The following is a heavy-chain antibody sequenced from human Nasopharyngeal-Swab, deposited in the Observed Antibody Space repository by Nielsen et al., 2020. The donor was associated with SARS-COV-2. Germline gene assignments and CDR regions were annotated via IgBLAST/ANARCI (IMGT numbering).Heavy chain of an antibody. J-gene: IGHJ5*02. CDR1: GGTFSSYA. Sequence: SVKVSCKASGGTFSSYAISWVRQAPGQGLEWMGGIIPILGIANYAQKLQGRVTITADKSTSTAYMELSSLRSEDTAVYCCARYQLLSYSNYYWFDPWGQGTLVTVSS. V-gene: IGHV1-69*10. CDR2: IIPILGIA. D-gene: IGHD2-2*01. CDR3: ARYQLLSYSNYYWFDP.